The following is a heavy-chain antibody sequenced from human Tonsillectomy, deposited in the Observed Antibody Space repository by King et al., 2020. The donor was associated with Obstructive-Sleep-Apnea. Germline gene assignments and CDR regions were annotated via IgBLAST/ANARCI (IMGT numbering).Heavy chain of an antibody. D-gene: IGHD3-22*01. Sequence: VQLVESGGGLVQPGRSLRLSCAASGFTFDDYAMHWVRLAPGKGLEWVSRISWDSGSIAYADSVKGRFTISRDNAKNSLYLQMNSLRAEDTALYYCAKDVKYYYDSSGYPRSFDIWGQGTMVTVS. CDR3: AKDVKYYYDSSGYPRSFDI. V-gene: IGHV3-9*01. CDR1: GFTFDDYA. CDR2: ISWDSGSI. J-gene: IGHJ3*02.